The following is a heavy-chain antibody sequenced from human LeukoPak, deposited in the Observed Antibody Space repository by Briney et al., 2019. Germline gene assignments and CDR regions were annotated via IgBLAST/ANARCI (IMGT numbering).Heavy chain of an antibody. CDR1: GYTFTSYY. CDR2: INPSGGST. V-gene: IGHV1-46*01. CDR3: ARERGSGSGSYFAPSDS. J-gene: IGHJ4*02. D-gene: IGHD3-10*01. Sequence: ASVKVSCKAAGYTFTSYYTHWVRQAPGQGLEWMGIINPSGGSTSYAQKFQGRVTMTRDTSTSTVYMELSSLRSEDTAVYYCARERGSGSGSYFAPSDSWGQGTLVTVSS.